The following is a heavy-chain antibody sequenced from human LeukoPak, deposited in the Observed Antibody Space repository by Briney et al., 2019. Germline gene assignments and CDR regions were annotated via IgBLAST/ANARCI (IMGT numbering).Heavy chain of an antibody. CDR2: ISYDGSNK. CDR1: GFTFSSYG. CDR3: AKLGGDFDY. D-gene: IGHD3-16*01. V-gene: IGHV3-30*18. J-gene: IGHJ4*02. Sequence: PGRSLRLSCAASGFTFSSYGMHWVRQAPGKGLEWVAVISYDGSNKYYADSVKGRFTISRDNSKNTLYPQMNSLRAEDTAVYYCAKLGGDFDYWGQGTLVTVSS.